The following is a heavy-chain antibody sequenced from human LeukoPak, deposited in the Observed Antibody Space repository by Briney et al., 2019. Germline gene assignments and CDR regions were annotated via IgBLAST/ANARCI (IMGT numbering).Heavy chain of an antibody. D-gene: IGHD3-22*01. J-gene: IGHJ4*02. Sequence: ASVKVSCKASGGTFSSYAISWVRQAPGQGLEWMGGIIPIFGTANYAQKFQGRVTITADESTSTAYMELSSLRSGDTAVYYCARLAGTYYYDSSGPFDYWGQGTLVTVSS. CDR3: ARLAGTYYYDSSGPFDY. V-gene: IGHV1-69*13. CDR1: GGTFSSYA. CDR2: IIPIFGTA.